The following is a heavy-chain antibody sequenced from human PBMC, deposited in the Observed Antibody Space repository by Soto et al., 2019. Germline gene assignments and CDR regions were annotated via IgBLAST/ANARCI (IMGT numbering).Heavy chain of an antibody. D-gene: IGHD2-15*01. CDR3: ARGYTGYCSGGTCYWFDP. J-gene: IGHJ5*02. V-gene: IGHV3-21*01. CDR2: ISSSASHI. Sequence: SGGSLRLSCAASGFPFSSYSMNWVRQAPGKGLEWVSSISSSASHINYADSVKGRFTISRDNAKKSLYLQMNSLRAEDTAVYYCARGYTGYCSGGTCYWFDPWGQGTLVTVSS. CDR1: GFPFSSYS.